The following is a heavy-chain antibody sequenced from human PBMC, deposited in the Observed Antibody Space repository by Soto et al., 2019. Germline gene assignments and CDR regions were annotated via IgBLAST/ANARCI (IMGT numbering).Heavy chain of an antibody. Sequence: GGSLRLSCAASGFSFSSYSMNWVRQAPGKGLEWVSSISSSSSYIYYADSVKGRFTISRDNAKNSLYLQMNSLSAEDTAVYYCARVGGAARRGYSNWFDPWGQGTLVTVSS. J-gene: IGHJ5*02. CDR1: GFSFSSYS. CDR3: ARVGGAARRGYSNWFDP. V-gene: IGHV3-21*01. CDR2: ISSSSSYI. D-gene: IGHD3-16*01.